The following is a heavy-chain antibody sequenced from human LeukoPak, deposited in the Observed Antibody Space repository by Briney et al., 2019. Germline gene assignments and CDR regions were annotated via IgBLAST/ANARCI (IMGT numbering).Heavy chain of an antibody. J-gene: IGHJ3*02. CDR1: AFTFDDYG. CDR2: INWSGGGL. V-gene: IGHV3-20*04. Sequence: PGGSLRLSCAASAFTFDDYGMTWVRQAPGKGLEWVSGINWSGGGLGYGDSVKGRFTISRDNAKNSLYLEMNSLRAEDTALYFCARVGIVGATGTLDAFDIWGQGTMVTVPS. CDR3: ARVGIVGATGTLDAFDI. D-gene: IGHD1-26*01.